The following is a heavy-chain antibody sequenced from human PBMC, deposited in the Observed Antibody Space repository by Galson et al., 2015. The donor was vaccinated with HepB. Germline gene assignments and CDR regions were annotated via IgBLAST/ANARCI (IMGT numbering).Heavy chain of an antibody. Sequence: SLRLSCAASGFTFSSYAMHWVRQAPGKGLEYVSAISSNGGSTYYADSVKGRFTISRDNSKNTLYLQMSSLRAEDTAVYYCVKGIVVVPAANQNDYWGQGTLVTVSS. D-gene: IGHD2-2*01. CDR1: GFTFSSYA. CDR2: ISSNGGST. CDR3: VKGIVVVPAANQNDY. V-gene: IGHV3-64D*06. J-gene: IGHJ4*02.